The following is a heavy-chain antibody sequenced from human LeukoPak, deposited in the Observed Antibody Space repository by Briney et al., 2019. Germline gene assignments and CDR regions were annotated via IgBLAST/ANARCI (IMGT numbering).Heavy chain of an antibody. V-gene: IGHV1-2*06. CDR1: GYTFTGYY. CDR2: INPNSGGT. Sequence: GASVKVSRKASGYTFTGYYMHWVRQAPGQGLEWMGRINPNSGGTNYAQKFQGRVTMTRDTSISTAYMELSRLRSDDTAVYYCARVAQPSFRVLMVKRTNWFDPWGQGTLVTVSS. CDR3: ARVAQPSFRVLMVKRTNWFDP. D-gene: IGHD3-3*01. J-gene: IGHJ5*02.